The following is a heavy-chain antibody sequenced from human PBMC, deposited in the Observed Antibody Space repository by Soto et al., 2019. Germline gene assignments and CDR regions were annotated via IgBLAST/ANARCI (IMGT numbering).Heavy chain of an antibody. Sequence: SETLSLTCTVSGGSISSGGYYWSWIRQHPGKGLEWIGYIYYSGSTYYNPSLKSRVTISVDTSKNQFSLKLSSVTAADTAVYYCARIVMDDFWSGYYNYYYYYYMDVWGKGTTVTVSS. CDR1: GGSISSGGYY. J-gene: IGHJ6*03. CDR3: ARIVMDDFWSGYYNYYYYYYMDV. V-gene: IGHV4-31*03. D-gene: IGHD3-3*01. CDR2: IYYSGST.